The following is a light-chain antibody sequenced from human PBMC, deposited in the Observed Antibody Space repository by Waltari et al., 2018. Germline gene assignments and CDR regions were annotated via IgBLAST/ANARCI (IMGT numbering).Light chain of an antibody. CDR1: SSDVGGYKY. CDR3: CSDAGGYTMA. V-gene: IGLV2-11*01. J-gene: IGLJ2*01. Sequence: QSALTQPRSVSGSPGQSVTISCTGTSSDVGGYKYVSWHQHHPGNPPKLIIFDVSERPAGGPDRFSGSNSENTASLTSSGRQAEDEADYYCCSDAGGYTMAVGGGTRLTVL. CDR2: DVS.